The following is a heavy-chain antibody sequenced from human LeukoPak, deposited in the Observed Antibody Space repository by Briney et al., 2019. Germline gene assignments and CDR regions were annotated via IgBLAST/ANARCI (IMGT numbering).Heavy chain of an antibody. D-gene: IGHD3-3*01. J-gene: IGHJ6*03. V-gene: IGHV4-34*01. Sequence: SETLSLTCAVYGGSFSGYYWSWIRQPPGKGLEWIGEINHSGSTNYNPSLKSRVTISVDTSKNQFSLKLSSVTAADTAVYYCARGPIFGVVNYYMDVWGKETTVTVSS. CDR3: ARGPIFGVVNYYMDV. CDR1: GGSFSGYY. CDR2: INHSGST.